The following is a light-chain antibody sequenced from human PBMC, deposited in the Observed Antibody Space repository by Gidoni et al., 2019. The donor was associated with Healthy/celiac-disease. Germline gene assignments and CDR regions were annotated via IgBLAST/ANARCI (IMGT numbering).Light chain of an antibody. CDR3: QQRSNWPSLT. V-gene: IGKV3-11*01. J-gene: IGKJ4*01. CDR2: DAS. CDR1: QSVSSY. Sequence: EIVLTQSPATLSLSPGERATHSCRASQSVSSYLAWYQQKPGQAPRLLIYDASNRATGIPARFSGSGSGTDFTLTISSLEPEDFAVYYCQQRSNWPSLTFXGXTKVEIK.